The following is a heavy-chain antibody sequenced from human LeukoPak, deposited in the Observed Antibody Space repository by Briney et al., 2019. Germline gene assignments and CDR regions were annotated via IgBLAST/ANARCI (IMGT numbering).Heavy chain of an antibody. D-gene: IGHD6-13*01. CDR3: ASLPAGPSDY. Sequence: SETLSLTCAVYGGSFSGYYWSWIRQPPGKGLEWIGEINHSGSNNYNPSLKSRVTISVDTSKNQFSLKLSSVTAADTAVYYCASLPAGPSDYWGQGTPVTVSS. V-gene: IGHV4-34*01. CDR2: INHSGSN. J-gene: IGHJ4*02. CDR1: GGSFSGYY.